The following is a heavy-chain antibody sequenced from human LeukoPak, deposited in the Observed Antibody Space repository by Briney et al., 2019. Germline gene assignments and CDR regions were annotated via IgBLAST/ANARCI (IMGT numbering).Heavy chain of an antibody. CDR3: VRAHVAAGLALDL. CDR2: IGIPGDT. Sequence: GGSLRLSCAASGFTFSGYDMHWVRQATGKGLEWVSGIGIPGDTYYPGSVKGRFTISRGNAKNSFYLQMNSLRVEDTAVYYCVRAHVAAGLALDLWGQGTMVTVSS. CDR1: GFTFSGYD. J-gene: IGHJ3*01. V-gene: IGHV3-13*01. D-gene: IGHD6-25*01.